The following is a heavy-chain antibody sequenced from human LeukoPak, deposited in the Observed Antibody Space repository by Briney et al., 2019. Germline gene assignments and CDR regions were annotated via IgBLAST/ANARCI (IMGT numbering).Heavy chain of an antibody. CDR2: VFDSGST. CDR3: ARLYQQSKWKYYYYYMDV. Sequence: SETLSLTCSVSGASFSTNYWSWIRQPPGRGLELIGYVFDSGSTNYNPSLKSGITISVDTSTKQFSLRLSSVTAADTAVYYCARLYQQSKWKYYYYYMDVWGKGTAVTVSS. CDR1: GASFSTNY. D-gene: IGHD1-1*01. V-gene: IGHV4-59*01. J-gene: IGHJ6*03.